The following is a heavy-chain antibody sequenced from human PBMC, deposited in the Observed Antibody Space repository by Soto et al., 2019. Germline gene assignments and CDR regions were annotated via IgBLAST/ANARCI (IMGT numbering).Heavy chain of an antibody. CDR2: INHSGSN. CDR1: GGSFSTYY. CDR3: ARGGSNDWQVAFDI. Sequence: QLQQWGAGLLKPSETLSLTYVVSGGSFSTYYYNWIRQSPGKGLEWIGEINHSGSNNYSPSLKSRVTMSLDTSKNQFSLKLTSVTAADTAVYYCARGGSNDWQVAFDIWGQGTRVTVSS. J-gene: IGHJ3*02. V-gene: IGHV4-34*02. D-gene: IGHD3-9*01.